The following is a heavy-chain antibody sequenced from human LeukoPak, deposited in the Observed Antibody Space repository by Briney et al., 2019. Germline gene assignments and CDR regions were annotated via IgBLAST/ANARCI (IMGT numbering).Heavy chain of an antibody. D-gene: IGHD2-2*01. CDR2: ISYDGSNK. Sequence: GRSLRLSCAASGFTFSSYAMHWVRQAPGKGVEGVAVISYDGSNKYYADSVKGRFTISRDNSKNTLYLQMNSLRAEDTAVYYCARDGSFTSAAPDYWGQGTLVTVSS. CDR3: ARDGSFTSAAPDY. V-gene: IGHV3-30*04. J-gene: IGHJ4*02. CDR1: GFTFSSYA.